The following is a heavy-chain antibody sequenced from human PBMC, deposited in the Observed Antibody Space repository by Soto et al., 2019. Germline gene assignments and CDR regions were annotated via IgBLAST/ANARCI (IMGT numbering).Heavy chain of an antibody. Sequence: QVQLQESGPGLVKPSQTLSLTCTVSGGSISNTAYYWNGLRQHPGKGLEWIGYIRYTGSPSYNPSLKSRLTISLDTSKNQFSLHLSSVTAADTAVYYCAGGSDGYKSGYWGQGTLVSVSS. CDR2: IRYTGSP. J-gene: IGHJ4*02. CDR3: AGGSDGYKSGY. CDR1: GGSISNTAYY. V-gene: IGHV4-31*03. D-gene: IGHD5-12*01.